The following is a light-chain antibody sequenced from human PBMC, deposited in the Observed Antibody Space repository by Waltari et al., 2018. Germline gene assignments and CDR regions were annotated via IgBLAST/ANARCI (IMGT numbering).Light chain of an antibody. J-gene: IGLJ3*02. CDR1: SGDAGGYTY. CDR3: ASYTNSDSEV. V-gene: IGLV2-14*01. CDR2: DVS. Sequence: QSALTQPASVSGSPGQSIPIPCPGPSGDAGGYTYVSWFQQHPGKVPKPIFSDVSNRPSGVSDRFSGSKSGNTASLTISGLQAEDEASYYCASYTNSDSEVFGGGTKVTVL.